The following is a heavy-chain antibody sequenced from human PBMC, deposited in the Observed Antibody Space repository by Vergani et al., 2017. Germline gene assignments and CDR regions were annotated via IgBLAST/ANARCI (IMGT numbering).Heavy chain of an antibody. V-gene: IGHV1-46*03. Sequence: QVQVVQSWAEVKKSGASVKVSCKTSGYTFSNYYMHWVRQAPGQGLEWMGIINPSGGHTNYAQKFQGRVTMTRDTSTSTVYMELSSLRSEDTAIYYCARGDYVILTGYRYWGQGTLVTVSA. CDR3: ARGDYVILTGYRY. J-gene: IGHJ4*02. CDR1: GYTFSNYY. CDR2: INPSGGHT. D-gene: IGHD3-9*01.